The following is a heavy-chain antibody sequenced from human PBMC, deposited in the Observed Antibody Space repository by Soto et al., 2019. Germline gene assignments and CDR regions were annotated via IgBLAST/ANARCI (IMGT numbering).Heavy chain of an antibody. D-gene: IGHD2-2*01. J-gene: IGHJ4*02. CDR3: ARDVPAADY. Sequence: QVQLVQSGAEEKKPGASVKVSCKASGYTFTSYAMHWVRQAPGQRLEWMGWINAGNGNTKHSQKLQGRVTITTDTSASTAYMELSSLISEDTAVYYCARDVPAADYWGQGTLVTVSS. V-gene: IGHV1-3*05. CDR1: GYTFTSYA. CDR2: INAGNGNT.